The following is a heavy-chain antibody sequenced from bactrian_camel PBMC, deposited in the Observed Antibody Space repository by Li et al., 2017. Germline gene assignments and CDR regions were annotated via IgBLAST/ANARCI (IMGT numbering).Heavy chain of an antibody. CDR2: KYTNGGSI. D-gene: IGHD3*01. CDR3: AEGCGENDVFDFEG. CDR1: GFNEKTYC. V-gene: IGHV3S1*01. Sequence: QVQLVESGGGSVQAGESLRLSCEGPGFNEKTYCVGWFRQAPGKEREGVVAKYTNGGSIYYADSVKGRFTIFQDNTKDTVHLQMNSLKPEDTATYYCAEGCGENDVFDFEGWVQGTQVTVS. J-gene: IGHJ4*01.